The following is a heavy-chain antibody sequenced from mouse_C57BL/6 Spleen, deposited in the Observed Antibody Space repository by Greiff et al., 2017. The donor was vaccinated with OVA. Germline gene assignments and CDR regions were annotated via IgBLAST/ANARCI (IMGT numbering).Heavy chain of an antibody. CDR3: ARDRDYGSTSFAY. CDR1: GFTFSSYA. Sequence: EVKLQESGGGLVKPGGSLKLSCAASGFTFSSYAMSWVRQTPEKRLEWVATISDGGSYTYYPDNVKGRFTISRDNAKNNLYLQMSHLKSEDTAMYYCARDRDYGSTSFAYWGQGTLVTVSA. V-gene: IGHV5-4*01. J-gene: IGHJ3*01. D-gene: IGHD1-1*01. CDR2: ISDGGSYT.